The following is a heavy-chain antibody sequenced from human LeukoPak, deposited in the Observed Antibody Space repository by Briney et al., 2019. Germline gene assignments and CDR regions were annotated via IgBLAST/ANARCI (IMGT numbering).Heavy chain of an antibody. V-gene: IGHV4-59*01. CDR2: IYYSGST. D-gene: IGHD7-27*01. CDR1: GGSSSSYY. J-gene: IGHJ4*02. Sequence: PSETLSLTCTVSGGSSSSYYWSWIRQPPGKGLEWIGYIYYSGSTNYNPSLKSRVTISVDTSKNQFSLKLSSVTAADTAVYYCARFHSGDTGYFDYWGQGTLVTVSS. CDR3: ARFHSGDTGYFDY.